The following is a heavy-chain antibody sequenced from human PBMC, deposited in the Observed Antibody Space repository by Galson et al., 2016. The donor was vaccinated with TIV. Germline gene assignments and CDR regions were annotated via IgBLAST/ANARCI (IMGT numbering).Heavy chain of an antibody. J-gene: IGHJ5*02. D-gene: IGHD1-1*01. Sequence: ETLSLTCRVSGGPVSCPSFYWTWVRQPPGKGLEWIGHIYGSGRTIYNPSLKSRVTISADTSNNHFPLMVTSVTAADTAVYYCARIDELLHWIDPWGQGALVIVLS. CDR1: GGPVSCPSFY. CDR3: ARIDELLHWIDP. V-gene: IGHV4-61*03. CDR2: IYGSGRT.